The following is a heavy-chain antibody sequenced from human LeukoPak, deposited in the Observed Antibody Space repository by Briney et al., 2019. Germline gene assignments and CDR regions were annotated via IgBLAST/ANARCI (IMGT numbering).Heavy chain of an antibody. CDR2: IKSKPDGETI. D-gene: IGHD6-19*01. CDR3: TTHRSGSYFDY. V-gene: IGHV3-15*01. J-gene: IGHJ4*02. Sequence: GGSLRLSCAASGFTFSSYWMSWVRQAPGKGLEWVGRIKSKPDGETIDCAAPVKGRFTISRDDSKNTLYLQMNSLKTEDSAVYYCTTHRSGSYFDYWGQGTLVTVSS. CDR1: GFTFSSYW.